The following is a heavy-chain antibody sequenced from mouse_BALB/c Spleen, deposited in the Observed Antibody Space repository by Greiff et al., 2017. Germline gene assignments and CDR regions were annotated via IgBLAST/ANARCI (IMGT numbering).Heavy chain of an antibody. V-gene: IGHV5-12-1*01. Sequence: EVQLVESGGGLVKPGGSLKLSCAASGFAFSSYDMSWVRQTPEKRLEWVAYISSGGGSTYYPDTVKGRFTISRDNAKNTLYLLMSSLKSEDTAMYYCARHGTDYAMDYWGQGTSVTVSS. CDR3: ARHGTDYAMDY. J-gene: IGHJ4*01. CDR2: ISSGGGST. CDR1: GFAFSSYD. D-gene: IGHD4-1*01.